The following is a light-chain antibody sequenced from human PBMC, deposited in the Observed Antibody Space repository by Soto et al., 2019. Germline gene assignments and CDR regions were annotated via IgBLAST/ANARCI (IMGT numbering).Light chain of an antibody. J-gene: IGKJ5*01. CDR3: QHRMNWPLT. Sequence: EIVLTQSPATLSVSPGERVTLSCRASQGIGSTLAWYRQQPGQAPGLLIYDSYIRATGVPARFSGTRSGTEFTLTISGLQSEDFAIYYCQHRMNWPLTFGQGTRLEI. CDR1: QGIGST. CDR2: DSY. V-gene: IGKV3-15*01.